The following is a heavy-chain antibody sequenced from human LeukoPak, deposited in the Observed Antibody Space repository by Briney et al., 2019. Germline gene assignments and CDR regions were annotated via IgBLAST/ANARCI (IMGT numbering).Heavy chain of an antibody. CDR2: VHLDGRT. V-gene: IGHV4-4*02. CDR3: AREGGFYRPLDY. Sequence: PSETLSLTCGVSGGSVSSTNWWTWLRQPPGKGLEWIGEVHLDGRTNFNPSLKSRLTMSVDLSENHVSLKLNSVTAADTAVYYCAREGGFYRPLDYSGQGTLVTVSS. J-gene: IGHJ4*02. D-gene: IGHD6-25*01. CDR1: GGSVSSTNW.